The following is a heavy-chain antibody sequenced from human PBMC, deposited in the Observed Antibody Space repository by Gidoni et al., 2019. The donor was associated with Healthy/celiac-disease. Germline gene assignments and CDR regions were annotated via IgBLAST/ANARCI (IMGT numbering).Heavy chain of an antibody. D-gene: IGHD5-18*01. Sequence: QVQLVESGGGVVQPGRSLRLSCAASGFTFSSYGMHWVRQAPGKGLEWVAVISYDGSNKYYADSVKGRFTISRDNSKNTLYLQMNSLRAEDTAVYYCLRGPWIQLWYYFDYWGQGTLVTVSS. CDR2: ISYDGSNK. J-gene: IGHJ4*02. CDR1: GFTFSSYG. CDR3: LRGPWIQLWYYFDY. V-gene: IGHV3-30*03.